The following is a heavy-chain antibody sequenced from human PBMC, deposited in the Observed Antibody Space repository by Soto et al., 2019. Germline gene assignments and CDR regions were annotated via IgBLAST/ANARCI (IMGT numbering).Heavy chain of an antibody. CDR2: INPNSGGP. D-gene: IGHD1-26*01. CDR1: GYTFTVYY. J-gene: IGHJ5*02. CDR3: AREVALGSGKWFDH. Sequence: ASVKVSCKASGYTFTVYYIHWVRQAPGQGPEWMGWINPNSGGPNYAQKFQGRVAMTRDTSISTAYMELSSLRSDDTAVYYCAREVALGSGKWFDHWGQGTLVTVYS. V-gene: IGHV1-2*02.